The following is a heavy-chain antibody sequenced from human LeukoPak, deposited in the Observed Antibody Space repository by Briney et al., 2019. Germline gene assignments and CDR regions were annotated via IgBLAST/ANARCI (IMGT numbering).Heavy chain of an antibody. Sequence: ASVKVSCKASGYTFTGYYMHWVRQAPGQGLEWMGWINPNSGGTNYAQKFQGRVTMTRDTSISTAYMELSRLRSDDTAVYYCARYERVVPAAKSGWFDPWGQGTLVTVSS. D-gene: IGHD2-2*01. CDR2: INPNSGGT. CDR1: GYTFTGYY. J-gene: IGHJ5*02. V-gene: IGHV1-2*02. CDR3: ARYERVVPAAKSGWFDP.